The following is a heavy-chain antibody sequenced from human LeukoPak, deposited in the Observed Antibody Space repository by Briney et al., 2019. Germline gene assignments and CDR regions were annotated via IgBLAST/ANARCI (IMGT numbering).Heavy chain of an antibody. J-gene: IGHJ4*02. Sequence: ASVKVSCKASGYTFTSYDINWVRQATGQGLEWMGWMNPNSGNTGYAQKFQGRVTMTRNTSISTAYMELSSLRSEDTAVYYCAKSKPHFSRGYYFDYWGQGTLVTVSS. CDR3: AKSKPHFSRGYYFDY. CDR1: GYTFTSYD. CDR2: MNPNSGNT. V-gene: IGHV1-8*01. D-gene: IGHD2-15*01.